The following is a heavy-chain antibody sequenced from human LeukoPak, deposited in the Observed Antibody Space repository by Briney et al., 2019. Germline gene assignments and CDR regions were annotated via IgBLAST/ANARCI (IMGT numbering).Heavy chain of an antibody. Sequence: APVKVSCKASGYTFTSYDINWVRQATGQGLEWMGWMNPNSGNTGYAQKFQGRVTMTRNTSISTAYMELSSLRSEDTAVYYCARGSGYDYVWGSYRPNWFDPWGQGTLVTVSS. CDR1: GYTFTSYD. CDR2: MNPNSGNT. CDR3: ARGSGYDYVWGSYRPNWFDP. D-gene: IGHD3-16*02. J-gene: IGHJ5*02. V-gene: IGHV1-8*01.